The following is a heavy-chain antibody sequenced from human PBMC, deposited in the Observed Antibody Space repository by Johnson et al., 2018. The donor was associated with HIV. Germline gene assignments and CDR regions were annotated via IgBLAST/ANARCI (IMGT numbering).Heavy chain of an antibody. D-gene: IGHD2-8*02. CDR1: GFTFSIYW. Sequence: EVHLVESGGGLVQSGGSLGLSCAATGFTFSIYWMAWVRQAPGKGLEWVANINQDGSENHYVDSVKGRFTISRDNAKNSLYLPVHNLRVEDTAVYYCARDVLGDGTYPPDAFDIWGQGTMVTVSS. CDR3: ARDVLGDGTYPPDAFDI. CDR2: INQDGSEN. V-gene: IGHV3-7*04. J-gene: IGHJ3*02.